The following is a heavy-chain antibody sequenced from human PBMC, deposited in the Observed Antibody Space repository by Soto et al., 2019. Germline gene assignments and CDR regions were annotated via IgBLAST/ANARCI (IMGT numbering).Heavy chain of an antibody. CDR1: GFTFSTYN. J-gene: IGHJ4*02. Sequence: XGSLRLSCVASGFTFSTYNMNWVRQAPGKGLEWVPSINRASIYIYYADSVRGRFTISRDNAKNSLYLQMDSLRVEDTAVYYCARRTVTTYQYFDDWGQGTLVTVSS. V-gene: IGHV3-21*01. D-gene: IGHD4-17*01. CDR2: INRASIYI. CDR3: ARRTVTTYQYFDD.